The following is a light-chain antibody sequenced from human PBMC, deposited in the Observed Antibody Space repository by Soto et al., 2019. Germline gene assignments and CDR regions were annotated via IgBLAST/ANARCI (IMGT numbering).Light chain of an antibody. V-gene: IGKV1-39*01. J-gene: IGKJ2*01. CDR3: QQSYSTPYT. CDR1: QSISSY. CDR2: AAS. Sequence: DIQMTQSPSSLSASVGDRVTITCRASQSISSYLNWYQQKPGTAPKLLIYAASSLQSGVPSRFSGSGSGTDFTLTISSLQPEDFANYHCQQSYSTPYTFGQGTKLEIK.